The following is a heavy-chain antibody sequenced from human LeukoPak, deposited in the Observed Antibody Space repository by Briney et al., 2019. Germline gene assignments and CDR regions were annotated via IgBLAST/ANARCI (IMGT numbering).Heavy chain of an antibody. CDR3: ARGRKAEWLSTEGPAEYFQH. J-gene: IGHJ1*01. CDR1: GYTFTSYG. Sequence: GASVKVSCKASGYTFTSYGISWVRQAPGQGLEWMGWISAYNGNTNYAQKLQGRVTMTTDTSTSTAYMELRSLRSDDTAVYYCARGRKAEWLSTEGPAEYFQHWGQGTLVTVSS. D-gene: IGHD3-3*01. CDR2: ISAYNGNT. V-gene: IGHV1-18*01.